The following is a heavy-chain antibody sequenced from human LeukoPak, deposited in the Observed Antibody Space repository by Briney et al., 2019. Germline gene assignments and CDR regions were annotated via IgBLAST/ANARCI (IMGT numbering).Heavy chain of an antibody. CDR1: GFTFTSYG. Sequence: GRSLRLSCAASGFTFTSYGMHWVRQAPGKGLEWVAVIWYDGRNKYYVDSVKGRFTISRDNAKNTLYLQMNSLRVEDTAVYYCARTVGTNRGIDSWGQGTLVTVSS. V-gene: IGHV3-33*03. D-gene: IGHD1-14*01. CDR2: IWYDGRNK. J-gene: IGHJ4*02. CDR3: ARTVGTNRGIDS.